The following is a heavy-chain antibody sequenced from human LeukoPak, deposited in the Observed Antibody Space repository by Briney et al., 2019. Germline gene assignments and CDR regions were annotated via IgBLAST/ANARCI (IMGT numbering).Heavy chain of an antibody. Sequence: SSETLSLTCAVYGGSFSGYYWSWIRQPPGKGLEWIGEISHSGSTNYNPSLKSRVTISVDTSKNQFSLKLSSVTAADTAVYYCARESIAAAGTPLDYWGQGTLVTVSS. J-gene: IGHJ4*02. V-gene: IGHV4-34*01. CDR3: ARESIAAAGTPLDY. D-gene: IGHD6-13*01. CDR2: ISHSGST. CDR1: GGSFSGYY.